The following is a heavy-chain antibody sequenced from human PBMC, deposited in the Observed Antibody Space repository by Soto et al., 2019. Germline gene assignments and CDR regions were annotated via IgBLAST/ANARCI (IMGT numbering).Heavy chain of an antibody. V-gene: IGHV3-74*01. CDR3: ARVAAEVYDYIWGSYRSDLDV. J-gene: IGHJ6*04. D-gene: IGHD3-16*02. CDR1: GFTFSSYW. Sequence: PGGSLRLSCAASGFTFSSYWMHWVRQAPGKGLVWVSRINSDGSSTSYADSVKGRFTISRDNAKNTLYLQMNSLRAEDTAVYYCARVAAEVYDYIWGSYRSDLDVWGKGTMVTVSS. CDR2: INSDGSST.